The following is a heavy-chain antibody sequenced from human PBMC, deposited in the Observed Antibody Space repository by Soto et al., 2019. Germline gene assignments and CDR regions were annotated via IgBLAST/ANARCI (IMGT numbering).Heavy chain of an antibody. CDR1: GYTFINYG. V-gene: IGHV1-18*01. Sequence: ASVKVSCKASGYTFINYGFSWVRQAPGQGLEWMGWIGAYNGNRNYAQKFQGRVTMTTDTSTSTAYMELRGLGSDDTAVYYCAREGISGTTQFDYWGQGTLVTVSS. CDR3: AREGISGTTQFDY. CDR2: IGAYNGNR. D-gene: IGHD1-7*01. J-gene: IGHJ4*02.